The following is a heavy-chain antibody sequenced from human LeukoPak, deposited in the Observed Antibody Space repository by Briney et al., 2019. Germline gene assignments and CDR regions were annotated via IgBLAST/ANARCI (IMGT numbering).Heavy chain of an antibody. V-gene: IGHV4-59*12. CDR1: GGSFSSYY. Sequence: SETLSLTCSVSGGSFSSYYWTWIRQPPGKGLAWIGYIFFSGSTNYSPSLKSRVTISIDTSKNQFSLKLSSVTAADTAVYYCARLTIFGVVVYAFDIWGQGTMVTVSS. CDR3: ARLTIFGVVVYAFDI. D-gene: IGHD3-3*01. J-gene: IGHJ3*02. CDR2: IFFSGST.